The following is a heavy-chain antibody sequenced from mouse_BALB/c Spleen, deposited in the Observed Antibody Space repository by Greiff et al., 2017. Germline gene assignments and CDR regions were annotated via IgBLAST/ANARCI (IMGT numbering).Heavy chain of an antibody. D-gene: IGHD1-1*01. CDR3: TRSGSSDPYYAMDY. Sequence: VKLQESGAELVRPGASVTLSCKASGYTFTDYEMHWVKQTPVHGLEWIGAIDPETGGTAYNQKFKSKATLTADKSSSTAYMELRSLTSEDSAVYYCTRSGSSDPYYAMDYWGQGTSVTVSS. CDR2: IDPETGGT. V-gene: IGHV1-15*01. J-gene: IGHJ4*01. CDR1: GYTFTDYE.